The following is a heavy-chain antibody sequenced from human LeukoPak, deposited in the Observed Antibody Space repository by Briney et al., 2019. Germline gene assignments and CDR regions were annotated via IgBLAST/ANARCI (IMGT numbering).Heavy chain of an antibody. CDR2: ISSSGTI. V-gene: IGHV3-11*04. Sequence: GGSLRLSCAASGFTFSDYFMSWIRQAPGKGLEWVSHISSSGTIYYADSVKGRATISRDNAKSSLYLQMNSLRAEDTAVYYCARPAYCGGNCYYFPDYWGQGTLVTVSS. CDR1: GFTFSDYF. CDR3: ARPAYCGGNCYYFPDY. J-gene: IGHJ4*02. D-gene: IGHD2-21*01.